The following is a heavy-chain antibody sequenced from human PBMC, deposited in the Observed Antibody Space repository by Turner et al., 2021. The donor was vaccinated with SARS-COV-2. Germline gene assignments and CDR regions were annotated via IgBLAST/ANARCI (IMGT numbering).Heavy chain of an antibody. CDR2: IYHGGST. CDR1: GGSISNYY. Sequence: QVQLQESGPGLVKPSETLSLTCTVPGGSISNYYWSWIRQPPGKGLEWIGYIYHGGSTKYNPSLKSRVTIAVDTSKNQFSLIRSSVTAADTAVYYCARLYTYAEFYFDYWGQGALVTVSS. D-gene: IGHD5-18*01. V-gene: IGHV4-59*08. CDR3: ARLYTYAEFYFDY. J-gene: IGHJ4*02.